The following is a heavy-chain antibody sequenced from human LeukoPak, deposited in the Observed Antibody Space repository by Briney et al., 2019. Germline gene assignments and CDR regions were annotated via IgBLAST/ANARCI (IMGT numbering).Heavy chain of an antibody. D-gene: IGHD3-3*01. V-gene: IGHV3-9*01. CDR3: AKGFLPFFQRSGRETHDNWFDP. CDR1: GFTFDDYA. J-gene: IGHJ5*02. Sequence: GGSLRLSCAASGFTFDDYAMHWVLQAPGKGLEWVSGISWNSGSIGYADSVKGRFTISRDNAKNTLYLQMNSLRAEDTAVYYCAKGFLPFFQRSGRETHDNWFDPWGQGTLVTVSS. CDR2: ISWNSGSI.